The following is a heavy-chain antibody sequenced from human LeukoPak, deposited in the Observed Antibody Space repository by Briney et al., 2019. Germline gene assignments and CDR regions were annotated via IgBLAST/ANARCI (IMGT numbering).Heavy chain of an antibody. V-gene: IGHV4-59*01. J-gene: IGHJ4*02. CDR3: ARNQLGYCSSTSCLEGYYFDY. CDR2: IYYSGST. D-gene: IGHD2-2*01. Sequence: SETLSLTCTVSGGSISSYYWSWIRQPPGKGLEWIGYIYYSGSTNYNPSLKSRVTIPVDTSKNQFSLKLSSVTAADTAVYYCARNQLGYCSSTSCLEGYYFDYWGQGTLVTVSS. CDR1: GGSISSYY.